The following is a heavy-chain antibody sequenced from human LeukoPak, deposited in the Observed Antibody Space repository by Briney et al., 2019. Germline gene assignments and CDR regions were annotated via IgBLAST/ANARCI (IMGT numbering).Heavy chain of an antibody. CDR1: GGSISSGLYS. CDR3: ARVRYNWNYNWFDP. J-gene: IGHJ5*02. D-gene: IGHD1-7*01. V-gene: IGHV4-30-2*01. Sequence: PSQTLSLTCDVSGGSISSGLYSWSWIRQPLGKGLEWIGEINHSGSTNYNPSLKSRVTISVDTSKNQFSLKLSSVTAADTAVYYCARVRYNWNYNWFDPWGQGTLVTVSS. CDR2: INHSGST.